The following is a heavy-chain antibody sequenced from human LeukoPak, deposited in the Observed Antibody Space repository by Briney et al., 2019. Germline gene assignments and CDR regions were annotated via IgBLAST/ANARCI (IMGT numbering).Heavy chain of an antibody. V-gene: IGHV1-69*13. CDR3: ARDLWGMVRGVAN. D-gene: IGHD3-10*01. Sequence: SVKVSCKASGGTFSSYAISWVRQAPGQGLESMGGIIPIFGTANYAQKFQGRVTITADESTSTAYMELSSLRSEDTAVYYCARDLWGMVRGVANWGQGTLVTVSS. J-gene: IGHJ4*02. CDR1: GGTFSSYA. CDR2: IIPIFGTA.